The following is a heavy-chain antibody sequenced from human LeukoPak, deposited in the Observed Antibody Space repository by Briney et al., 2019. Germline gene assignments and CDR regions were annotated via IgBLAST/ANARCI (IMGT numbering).Heavy chain of an antibody. D-gene: IGHD6-13*01. V-gene: IGHV1-18*01. CDR3: ARAPPLYSSSWSADY. J-gene: IGHJ4*02. CDR2: SSAYNGNT. Sequence: ASVKVSCKVSGYTLTELSMHWVRQAPGQGLEWMGWSSAYNGNTNYPQKLQGRVTMTTDTSTSTAYMELRSLRSDDTAVYYCARAPPLYSSSWSADYWGQGALVTVSS. CDR1: GYTLTELS.